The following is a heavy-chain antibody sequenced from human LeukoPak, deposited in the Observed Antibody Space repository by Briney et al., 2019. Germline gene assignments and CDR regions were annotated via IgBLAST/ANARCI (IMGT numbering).Heavy chain of an antibody. J-gene: IGHJ5*01. V-gene: IGHV3-53*01. CDR1: GFAVSSKY. Sequence: AGGSLRLSCAVSGFAVSSKYMTWVRQAPGKGLEWVSVIYSDGSTFYSDSVKGRFTVSRDNAKNSLYLQMNSLRAEDTAIYYCVRDGPPTHQKVLHYLEWLASWGQGTLVTVSS. D-gene: IGHD3-3*01. CDR3: VRDGPPTHQKVLHYLEWLAS. CDR2: IYSDGST.